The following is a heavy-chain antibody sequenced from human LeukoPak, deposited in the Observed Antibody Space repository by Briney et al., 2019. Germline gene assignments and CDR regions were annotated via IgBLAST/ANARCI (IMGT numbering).Heavy chain of an antibody. CDR2: IYSGGNT. Sequence: GGSLRLSCAASGFTFSSYAMTWVRQAPGKGLEWVSVIYSGGNTYYADSVKGRFTISRDNSKNTVYLQMNSLRAEDTAVYYCARGETSSYDYWGQGTLVTVSS. CDR3: ARGETSSYDY. J-gene: IGHJ4*02. V-gene: IGHV3-53*01. CDR1: GFTFSSYA. D-gene: IGHD2-2*01.